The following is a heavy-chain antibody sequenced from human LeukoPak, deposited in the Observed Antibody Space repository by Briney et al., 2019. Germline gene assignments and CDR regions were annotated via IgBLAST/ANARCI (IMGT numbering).Heavy chain of an antibody. V-gene: IGHV4-61*02. Sequence: SETLSLTCTVSGGSISSGSYYWSWIRQPAGKGLEWIGRIYTSGSTNYNPSLKSRVTISVDTSKNQSSLKLSSVTAADTAVYYCAGTMGPFDYWGQGTLVTVSS. J-gene: IGHJ4*02. CDR2: IYTSGST. CDR3: AGTMGPFDY. CDR1: GGSISSGSYY. D-gene: IGHD1-26*01.